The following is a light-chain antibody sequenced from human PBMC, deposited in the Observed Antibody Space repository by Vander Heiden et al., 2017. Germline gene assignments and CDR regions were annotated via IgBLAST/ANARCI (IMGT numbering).Light chain of an antibody. CDR1: ISNIGSNY. CDR3: AACDDSLKGWV. V-gene: IGLV1-47*01. J-gene: IGLJ3*02. Sequence: QSVLTQPPSASGPPGKRVTFSCSGSISNIGSNYVYWYQQVPGTAPKLLIYMNSQRPSGVPDRFSGSKSGTSGSLAISGLRSEDEADYYCAACDDSLKGWVFGGGTKLTVL. CDR2: MNS.